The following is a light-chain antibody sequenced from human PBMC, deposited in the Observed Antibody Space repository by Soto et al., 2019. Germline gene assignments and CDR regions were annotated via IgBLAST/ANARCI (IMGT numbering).Light chain of an antibody. CDR1: SSTIGSNT. CDR3: AAWDDSLNGYV. J-gene: IGLJ1*01. Sequence: QSVLTQPPSASGTPGQRVTTSCFGSSSTIGSNTVNWYQQLPGTAPKLLIYSNNQRPSGVPDPFSGSKSGTSASLAISGLQSEDEADYYCAAWDDSLNGYVFGTGTKVTVL. V-gene: IGLV1-44*01. CDR2: SNN.